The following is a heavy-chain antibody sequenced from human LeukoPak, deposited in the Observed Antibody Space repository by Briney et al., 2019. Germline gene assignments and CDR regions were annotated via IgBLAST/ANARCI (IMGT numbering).Heavy chain of an antibody. Sequence: GASVKVSCKASGYTFTDYYMHWVRQAPGQGLEWMGIINPSGGSTSYAQKFQGRVTMTRDTSTSTVYMELSSLRSEDTAVYYCARALHRRGFAEDAFDIWGQGTMVTVSS. D-gene: IGHD3-10*01. CDR3: ARALHRRGFAEDAFDI. CDR1: GYTFTDYY. CDR2: INPSGGST. V-gene: IGHV1-46*01. J-gene: IGHJ3*02.